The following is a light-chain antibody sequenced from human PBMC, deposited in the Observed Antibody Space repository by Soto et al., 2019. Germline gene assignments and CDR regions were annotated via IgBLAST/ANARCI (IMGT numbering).Light chain of an antibody. V-gene: IGKV1-27*01. CDR1: QGISNY. CDR2: AAS. CDR3: HKYNSAPRA. Sequence: DIQMTQSPSSLSASVGDRVTITCRASQGISNYLAWYQQKPGKVPKLLIYAASTLQSGVPSRFSGSGSGTDFTLTIGSLQPEDGATYYCHKYNSAPRAFGQGAKVEIK. J-gene: IGKJ1*01.